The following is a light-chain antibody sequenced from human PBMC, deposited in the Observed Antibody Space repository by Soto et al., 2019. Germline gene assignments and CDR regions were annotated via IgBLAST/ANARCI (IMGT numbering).Light chain of an antibody. CDR3: QQYRNSLSIT. Sequence: EIVLTQSPGTLSLSPGERATLSCRASQSVSSRYLAWYQQKPGQAPRLIISGASSRATGIPDRLSGSVSGTDSTLSFRSLEHDDFAVHYCQQYRNSLSITFGPATPLEF. CDR2: GAS. CDR1: QSVSSRY. J-gene: IGKJ5*01. V-gene: IGKV3-20*01.